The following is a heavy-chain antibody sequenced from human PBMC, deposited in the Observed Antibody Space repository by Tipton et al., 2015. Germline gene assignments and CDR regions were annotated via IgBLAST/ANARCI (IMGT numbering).Heavy chain of an antibody. V-gene: IGHV4-59*01. CDR2: IQYSGST. CDR3: ARARGRHGGLFDS. J-gene: IGHJ4*02. Sequence: TLSLTCSVSSDSISKYYWSWIRQPPGKELEWIGYIQYSGSTNYNPSLKSRVTISVDTSKTQFSLKMSSVTASDTAVYYCARARGRHGGLFDSWGQGILVTFSS. CDR1: SDSISKYY. D-gene: IGHD4-23*01.